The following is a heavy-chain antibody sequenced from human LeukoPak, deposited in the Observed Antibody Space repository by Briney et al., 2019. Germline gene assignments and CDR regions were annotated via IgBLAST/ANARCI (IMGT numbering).Heavy chain of an antibody. Sequence: PSETLSLTCTVSGGSISSYYWSWIRQPPGKGLEGIGYIYYSGSTNYNPSLKSRVTISVDTSKNQFSLKLSSVTAADTAVYYCARASYGGNSYLFSYWGQGTLVTVSS. D-gene: IGHD2-21*02. J-gene: IGHJ4*02. CDR1: GGSISSYY. V-gene: IGHV4-59*08. CDR3: ARASYGGNSYLFSY. CDR2: IYYSGST.